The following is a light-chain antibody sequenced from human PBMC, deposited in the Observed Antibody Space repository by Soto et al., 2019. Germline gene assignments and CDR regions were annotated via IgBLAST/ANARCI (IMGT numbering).Light chain of an antibody. CDR3: QQSYSTPWT. V-gene: IGKV1-39*01. Sequence: IHITHSPSSLSASVGDRVTITCRASQSISSYLNWYQQKPGKAPKLLIYAASSLQSGVPSRFSGSGSGTDFTLTISSLQPEDFATYYCQQSYSTPWTFGQGTKVDIK. J-gene: IGKJ1*01. CDR2: AAS. CDR1: QSISSY.